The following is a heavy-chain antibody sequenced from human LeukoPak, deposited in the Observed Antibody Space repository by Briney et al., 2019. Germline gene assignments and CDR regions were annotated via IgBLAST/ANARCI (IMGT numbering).Heavy chain of an antibody. CDR2: VISALGKA. V-gene: IGHV1-69*04. D-gene: IGHD2-2*03. CDR3: ARSYTGYCSSTSCRLKNQGSFDI. CDR1: GGTFDTFA. Sequence: ASVKVSCKASGGTFDTFAISWVRQAPGQGLEWMGRVISALGKANYAEKFQDRVTITADNTTTTAYMELSSLRSEDTAVYYCARSYTGYCSSTSCRLKNQGSFDIWGQGTMVTVSS. J-gene: IGHJ3*02.